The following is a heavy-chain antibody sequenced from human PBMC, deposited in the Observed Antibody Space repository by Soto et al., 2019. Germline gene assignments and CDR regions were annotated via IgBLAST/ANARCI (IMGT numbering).Heavy chain of an antibody. V-gene: IGHV3-9*01. J-gene: IGHJ4*02. D-gene: IGHD3-3*01. CDR2: ISWNSGSI. Sequence: GGSLRLSCAASGFTFDDYAMHWVRQAPGKGLEWVSGISWNSGSIGYADSVKGRFTISRDNAKNSLYLQMNSLRAEDTALYYCAKDKSDYDFWSGYSFDYWGQGTLVTVSS. CDR3: AKDKSDYDFWSGYSFDY. CDR1: GFTFDDYA.